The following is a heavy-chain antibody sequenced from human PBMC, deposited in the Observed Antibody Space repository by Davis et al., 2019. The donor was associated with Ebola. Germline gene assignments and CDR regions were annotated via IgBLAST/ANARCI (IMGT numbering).Heavy chain of an antibody. D-gene: IGHD3-22*01. CDR2: INPSGGST. Sequence: AASVKVSCKASGYTFTSHYMHWVRQAPGQGLEWMGIINPSGGSTSYAQKFQGGVTMTRATSTSTVHMELSSLRSEDTAVYYCARHDTMIVDAFDIWGQGTMVTVSS. J-gene: IGHJ3*02. V-gene: IGHV1-46*01. CDR1: GYTFTSHY. CDR3: ARHDTMIVDAFDI.